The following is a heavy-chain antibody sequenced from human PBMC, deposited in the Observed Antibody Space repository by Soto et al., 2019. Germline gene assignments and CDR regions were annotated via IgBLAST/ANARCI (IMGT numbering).Heavy chain of an antibody. J-gene: IGHJ4*02. CDR2: IYSGGST. CDR3: ARESSGYSSGWYYFDY. V-gene: IGHV3-53*02. D-gene: IGHD6-13*01. CDR1: GFTVSSNY. Sequence: EVQLVETGGGLIQPGGSLRLSCAASGFTVSSNYMSCVRQAPGKGLEWVSVIYSGGSTYYADSVKGRFTISRDNSKNALYLQMNSLRAEDTAVYYCARESSGYSSGWYYFDYWGQGTLVTVSS.